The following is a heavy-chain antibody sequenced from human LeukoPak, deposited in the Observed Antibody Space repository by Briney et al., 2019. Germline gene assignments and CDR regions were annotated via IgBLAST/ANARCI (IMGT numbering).Heavy chain of an antibody. Sequence: PSASVKVSCKAAGYIFNMFGITWVRQAPGQGLEWMGWISAYNGNTNYAQKFQGRVTMTTDTSTSTVYMDLRSLRSDDTAVYYCARVRYDDSSGYYDLWGQRTLVTVSS. CDR2: ISAYNGNT. CDR1: GYIFNMFG. V-gene: IGHV1-18*01. D-gene: IGHD3-22*01. J-gene: IGHJ4*02. CDR3: ARVRYDDSSGYYDL.